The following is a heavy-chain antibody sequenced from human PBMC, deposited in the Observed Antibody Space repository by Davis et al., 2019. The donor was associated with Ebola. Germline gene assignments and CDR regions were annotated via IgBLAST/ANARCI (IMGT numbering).Heavy chain of an antibody. CDR2: INAGNGNT. CDR1: GYTFTSYA. V-gene: IGHV1-3*01. D-gene: IGHD3-3*01. Sequence: ASVKVSCKASGYTFTSYAMHWVRQAPGQRLEWMGWINAGNGNTKYSQKFQGRVTITRDMSTSTAYMELSSLRSEDTAVYYCAAGRITIFGVVEEGMDVWGQGTTVTVSS. CDR3: AAGRITIFGVVEEGMDV. J-gene: IGHJ6*02.